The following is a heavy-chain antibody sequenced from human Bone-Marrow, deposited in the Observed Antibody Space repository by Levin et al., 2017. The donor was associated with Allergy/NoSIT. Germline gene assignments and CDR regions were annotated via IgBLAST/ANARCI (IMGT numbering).Heavy chain of an antibody. V-gene: IGHV3-23*01. Sequence: GESLKISCAASGFTFSSYAMSWVRQAPGKGLEWVSAISGSGGSTYYADSVKGRFTISRDNSKNTLYLQMNSLRAEDTAVYYCAKDPRSMYYYDSSGWSPAYYFDYWGQGTLVIVSS. J-gene: IGHJ4*02. CDR2: ISGSGGST. D-gene: IGHD3-22*01. CDR1: GFTFSSYA. CDR3: AKDPRSMYYYDSSGWSPAYYFDY.